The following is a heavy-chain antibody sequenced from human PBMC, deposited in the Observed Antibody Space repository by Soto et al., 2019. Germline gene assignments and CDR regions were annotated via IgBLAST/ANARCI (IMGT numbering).Heavy chain of an antibody. CDR3: ARTPFLFD. CDR2: ISNTGNS. V-gene: IGHV4-30-4*01. J-gene: IGHJ3*02. CDR1: AGSLSEACPY. Sequence: SQTLSLTCTGSAGSLSEACPYLCWIRQSPGRGLEWLAYISNTGNSFSDPSLKRRLTVSIDPSRNQFSLKLASVTAADTAMYYCARTPFLFD.